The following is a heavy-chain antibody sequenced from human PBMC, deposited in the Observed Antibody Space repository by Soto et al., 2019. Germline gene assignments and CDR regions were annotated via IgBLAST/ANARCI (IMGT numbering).Heavy chain of an antibody. CDR2: TSSDGSRR. D-gene: IGHD5-12*01. J-gene: IGHJ4*02. Sequence: PGGSLRLSCVGSGFTFSTYGMHWVRQAPGKGLEWVAVTSSDGSRRHYADSVKGRFTISRDNSKNTLYLEMNSLTTEDTAVYYCAKKIHGTYMQLPDYWGQGTLVTVSS. V-gene: IGHV3-30*18. CDR3: AKKIHGTYMQLPDY. CDR1: GFTFSTYG.